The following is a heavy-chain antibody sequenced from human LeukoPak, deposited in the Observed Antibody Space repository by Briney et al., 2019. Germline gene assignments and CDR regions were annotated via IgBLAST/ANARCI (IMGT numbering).Heavy chain of an antibody. CDR3: ARLWSGAPFDY. D-gene: IGHD1-26*01. Sequence: SETLSLTCTVSGGSMSNYYWSWIRQPPGKGLEWIGYIYYSGSTNYNPSLKSRATISVDTSKNQFSLKLSSVTAADTAVYYCARLWSGAPFDYWGQGTLVTVSS. V-gene: IGHV4-59*08. CDR1: GGSMSNYY. J-gene: IGHJ4*02. CDR2: IYYSGST.